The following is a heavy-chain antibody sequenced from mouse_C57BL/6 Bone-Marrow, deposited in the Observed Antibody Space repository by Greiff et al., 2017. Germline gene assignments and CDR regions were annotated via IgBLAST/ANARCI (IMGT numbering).Heavy chain of an antibody. J-gene: IGHJ2*01. D-gene: IGHD2-4*01. CDR1: GFSFNTYA. V-gene: IGHV10-1*01. CDR2: IRSKSNNYAT. CDR3: VRSRLRHFDY. Sequence: EVQLVESGGGLVQPKGSLKLSCAASGFSFNTYAMNWVRQAPGKGLEWVARIRSKSNNYATYYADSVKDRFTISRDDSESMLYLQMNNLKTEDTAMYYCVRSRLRHFDYWGQGTTLTVSS.